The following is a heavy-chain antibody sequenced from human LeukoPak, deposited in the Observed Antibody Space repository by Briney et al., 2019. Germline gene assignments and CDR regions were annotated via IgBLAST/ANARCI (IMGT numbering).Heavy chain of an antibody. V-gene: IGHV3-23*01. D-gene: IGHD6-13*01. CDR3: AKDLAAAVVDGMDV. CDR2: IIGSGRST. J-gene: IGHJ6*04. Sequence: PGGSLRLSCAVSGFTFSSYAMSWVRQAPGKGLEWVSAIIGSGRSTYYADSVKGRFTISRDNSKNTLYLQMNSLRAEDTAVYYCAKDLAAAVVDGMDVWGKGTTVTVSS. CDR1: GFTFSSYA.